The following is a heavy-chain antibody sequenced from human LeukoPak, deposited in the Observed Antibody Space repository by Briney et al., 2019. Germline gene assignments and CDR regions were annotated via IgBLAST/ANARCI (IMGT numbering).Heavy chain of an antibody. D-gene: IGHD4-17*01. CDR1: GFTFSSYS. Sequence: GGSLRLSCAASGFTFSSYSMNWVRQAPGKGLEWVSYISSSSSTIYYADSVKGRFTISRDNAKNSLYLQMNSLRAEDTAVYYCARDRDYGDLYYYYYYGMDVWGQGTTVTVSS. CDR3: ARDRDYGDLYYYYYYGMDV. J-gene: IGHJ6*02. CDR2: ISSSSSTI. V-gene: IGHV3-48*04.